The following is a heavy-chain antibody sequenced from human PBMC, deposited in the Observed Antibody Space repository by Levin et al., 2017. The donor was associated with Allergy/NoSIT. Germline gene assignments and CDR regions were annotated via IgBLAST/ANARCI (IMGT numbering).Heavy chain of an antibody. CDR1: GFSLSTSGMC. CDR2: IDWDDDK. V-gene: IGHV2-70*01. D-gene: IGHD3-10*01. CDR3: ARAVGAMVRGVRFATGYYYYGMDV. J-gene: IGHJ6*02. Sequence: SGPTLVKPTQTLTLTCTFSGFSLSTSGMCVSWIRQPPGKALEWLALIDWDDDKYYSTSLKTRLTISKDTSKNQVVLTMTNMDPVDTATYYCARAVGAMVRGVRFATGYYYYGMDVWGQGTTVTVSS.